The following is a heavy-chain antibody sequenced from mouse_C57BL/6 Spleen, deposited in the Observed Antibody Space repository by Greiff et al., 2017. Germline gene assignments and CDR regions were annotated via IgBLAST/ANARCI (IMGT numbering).Heavy chain of an antibody. CDR2: IDPSDSYT. V-gene: IGHV1-69*01. Sequence: VQLQQPGAELVMPGASVKLSCTASGYTFTSYWMHWVKQRPGQGLEWIGEIDPSDSYTNYNQKFKGKSTLTVDKSSSTAYMQLSSLASEDSAVYYLARKLRYWYFDVWGTGTTVTVSS. CDR1: GYTFTSYW. CDR3: ARKLRYWYFDV. D-gene: IGHD2-4*01. J-gene: IGHJ1*03.